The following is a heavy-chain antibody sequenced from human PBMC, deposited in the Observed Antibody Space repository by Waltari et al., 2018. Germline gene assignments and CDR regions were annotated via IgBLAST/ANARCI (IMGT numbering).Heavy chain of an antibody. V-gene: IGHV3-72*01. CDR1: GSAFSDHF. J-gene: IGHJ4*02. D-gene: IGHD1-26*01. Sequence: ELQLVESGGALVQPGGSLRLSCAASGSAFSDHFMDWVRQAPGKGLEWVGRIKNRAHHYTTESAASVRGRFNISRDDSKNLLYLQMNSLTTMDTAVYYCAQYYVGFWGPGSVVTVSS. CDR3: AQYYVGF. CDR2: IKNRAHHYTT.